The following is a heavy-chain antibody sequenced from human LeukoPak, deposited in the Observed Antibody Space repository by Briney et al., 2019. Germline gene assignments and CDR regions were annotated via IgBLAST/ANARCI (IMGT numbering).Heavy chain of an antibody. CDR1: GFTFSSYW. J-gene: IGHJ4*02. Sequence: GGSLRLSCAASGFTFSSYWMHWVRQAPGKGLVWVSRINSDGSSTSYADSVKGRFTISRDNAKNTLYLQMNSLRAEDTAVYYCARGGDIVVVPAAMGLSGYYFDYWGQGTLVTVSS. CDR2: INSDGSST. V-gene: IGHV3-74*01. D-gene: IGHD2-2*01. CDR3: ARGGDIVVVPAAMGLSGYYFDY.